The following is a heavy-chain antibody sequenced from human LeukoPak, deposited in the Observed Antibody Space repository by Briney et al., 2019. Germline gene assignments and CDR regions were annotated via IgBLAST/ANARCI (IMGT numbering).Heavy chain of an antibody. D-gene: IGHD2-2*01. J-gene: IGHJ5*02. V-gene: IGHV4-39*07. Sequence: SETLSLTCTVSGGSISSSSYYWGWIRQPPGKGLEWIGSIYYSGSTYYNPSLKSRVTISVDTSKNQFSLKLSSVTAADTAVYYCARGVKKDIVVVPAVGWFDPWGEGTPVTVSS. CDR2: IYYSGST. CDR1: GGSISSSSYY. CDR3: ARGVKKDIVVVPAVGWFDP.